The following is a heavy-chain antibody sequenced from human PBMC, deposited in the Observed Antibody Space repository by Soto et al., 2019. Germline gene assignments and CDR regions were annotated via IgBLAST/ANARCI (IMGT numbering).Heavy chain of an antibody. V-gene: IGHV3-23*01. CDR1: GFTVSSHP. CDR2: ITADGGT. CDR3: APHVSCSGGSCQYDAFAI. Sequence: EVQVLESGGGLVQPGGSLRLSCEGSGFTVSSHPMTWIRQAPGKGPEWVSTITADGGTYYADSVKGRFAMSRDTSESTLYLQMNILRAEDTAAYYCAPHVSCSGGSCQYDAFAIRGQGTMVTVPS. D-gene: IGHD2-15*01. J-gene: IGHJ3*02.